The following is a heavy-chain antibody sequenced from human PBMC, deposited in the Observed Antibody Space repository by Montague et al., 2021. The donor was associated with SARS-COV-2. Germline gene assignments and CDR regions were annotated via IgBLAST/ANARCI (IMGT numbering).Heavy chain of an antibody. J-gene: IGHJ4*02. CDR2: INHSGTT. Sequence: SETLSLTCAVSGGSFSDYYWTWIRQPPGKGLEWIAEINHSGTTNYNFNPSLRSRVTISVDTSKSQFSLKLSSVTAADTGVYYCARWDPQTLTLIGLRGKSASDYWGQGTLVTVSS. D-gene: IGHD4-23*01. CDR1: GGSFSDYY. V-gene: IGHV4-34*01. CDR3: ARWDPQTLTLIGLRGKSASDY.